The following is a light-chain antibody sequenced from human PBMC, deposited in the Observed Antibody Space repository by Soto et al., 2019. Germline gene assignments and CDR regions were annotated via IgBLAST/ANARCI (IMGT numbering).Light chain of an antibody. CDR3: QQFYSSPLT. J-gene: IGKJ4*01. Sequence: DIVMTQSPASLPVSLGERATINCKSSQSLLFSSNKKNYLAWYQQRPGQPPKLLIYWASSRESGVPDRFTDSGSGTDFTLSISSLQAEDVAVYYCQQFYSSPLTFGGGTKVDIK. CDR1: QSLLFSSNKKNY. CDR2: WAS. V-gene: IGKV4-1*01.